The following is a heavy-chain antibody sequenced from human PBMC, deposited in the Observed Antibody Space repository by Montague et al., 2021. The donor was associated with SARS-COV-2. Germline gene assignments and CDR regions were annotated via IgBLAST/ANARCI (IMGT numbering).Heavy chain of an antibody. V-gene: IGHV4-59*01. Sequence: SETLSLTCTVSGGSISSYYWSWIRQPPGKGLEWIGYIYSSGITNYNPSLKSRVTISVDTSKNQFSLKLSSVTAADTAVYYCARGGDMYWFDPWGQGTLVTVSS. J-gene: IGHJ5*02. D-gene: IGHD2-15*01. CDR3: ARGGDMYWFDP. CDR1: GGSISSYY. CDR2: IYSSGIT.